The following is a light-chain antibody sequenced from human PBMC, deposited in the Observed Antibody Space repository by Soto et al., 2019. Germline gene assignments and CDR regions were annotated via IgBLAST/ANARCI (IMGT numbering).Light chain of an antibody. CDR2: AAS. CDR1: QSIIRY. CDR3: QQRHTPPLT. J-gene: IGKJ4*01. Sequence: DIQMTQSPSPLSASVGDRVTVTCRASQSIIRYLNWYQQKPGNAPKLLIYAASNLQSGVPSRFSGSGSGTDFTLTISSLHPEDFATYFCQQRHTPPLTFGGGTKVEIK. V-gene: IGKV1-39*01.